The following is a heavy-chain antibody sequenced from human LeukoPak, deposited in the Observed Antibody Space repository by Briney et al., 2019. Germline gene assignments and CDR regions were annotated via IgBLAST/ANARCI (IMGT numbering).Heavy chain of an antibody. V-gene: IGHV3-33*01. D-gene: IGHD3-22*01. CDR2: IWYDGSNK. Sequence: PGGSLRLSCAASGFIFKTYAMHWVRQAPGKGLEWVTMIWYDGSNKYYGDSVKGRFTISRDTSKNTLDLQMDSLRVEDTAVYYCARSTRGDSNGQGDDLDIWGQGTMVTVSA. CDR1: GFIFKTYA. CDR3: ARSTRGDSNGQGDDLDI. J-gene: IGHJ3*02.